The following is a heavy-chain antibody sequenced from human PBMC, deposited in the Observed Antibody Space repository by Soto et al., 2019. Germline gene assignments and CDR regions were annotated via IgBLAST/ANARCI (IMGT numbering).Heavy chain of an antibody. Sequence: GGSLRLSCAASGFTFSSCVMHWVRQAPGKGLEWVSLIWYDGSNKYYADSVKGRFTISRDNSKNMLFLEVNSLRAEDTAVYYCAREVEVGAKNFDYWGLGTLVTVSS. CDR3: AREVEVGAKNFDY. CDR2: IWYDGSNK. D-gene: IGHD1-26*01. J-gene: IGHJ4*02. CDR1: GFTFSSCV. V-gene: IGHV3-33*01.